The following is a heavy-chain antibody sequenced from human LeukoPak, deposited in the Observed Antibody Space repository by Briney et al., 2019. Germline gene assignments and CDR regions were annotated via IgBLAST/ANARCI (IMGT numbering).Heavy chain of an antibody. D-gene: IGHD6-19*01. V-gene: IGHV3-21*01. Sequence: GGSLRLSCAASGFTFSSYSMNWVRQAPGKGLEWVSSISGSSSYIYYADSVKGRFTISRDNAKNSLYLQMNSLRAEDTAVYYCARGIAVAGFDYWGQGTLVTVSS. CDR1: GFTFSSYS. CDR2: ISGSSSYI. J-gene: IGHJ4*02. CDR3: ARGIAVAGFDY.